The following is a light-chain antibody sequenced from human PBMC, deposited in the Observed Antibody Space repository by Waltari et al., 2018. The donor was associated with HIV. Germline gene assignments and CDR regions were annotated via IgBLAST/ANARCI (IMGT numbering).Light chain of an antibody. CDR3: AAWDNSLIWV. CDR2: RNN. J-gene: IGLJ3*02. CDR1: KSNIGSNF. V-gene: IGLV1-47*01. Sequence: QSVLTRPHSASGTTGQTVNNPRSGSKSNIGSNFVYWYQQFPGTTPKVLIYRNNQRPSGIPDRFSGSRSGTSASLSITGLRSEDEADYYCAAWDNSLIWVFGVGTKLTVL.